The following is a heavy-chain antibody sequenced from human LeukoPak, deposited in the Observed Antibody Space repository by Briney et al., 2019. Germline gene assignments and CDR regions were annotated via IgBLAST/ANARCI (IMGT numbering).Heavy chain of an antibody. CDR3: ARLSPYYYDSSGYYCDAFDI. CDR2: INPNSGGT. CDR1: GYTFTGYY. Sequence: ASVKVSCKASGYTFTGYYMHWVRQAPGQGLEWMGWINPNSGGTNYAQKFQGRVTITRNTSISTAYMELSSLRSEDTAVYYCARLSPYYYDSSGYYCDAFDIWGQGTMVTVSS. J-gene: IGHJ3*02. D-gene: IGHD3-22*01. V-gene: IGHV1-2*02.